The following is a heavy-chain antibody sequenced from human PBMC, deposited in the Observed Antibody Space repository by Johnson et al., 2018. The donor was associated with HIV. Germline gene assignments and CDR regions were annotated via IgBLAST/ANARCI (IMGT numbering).Heavy chain of an antibody. CDR1: GFTFSSYD. CDR2: IGTAGDT. J-gene: IGHJ3*01. Sequence: VQLVESGGGLVQPGGSLRLSCAASGFTFSSYDMHWVRQATGKGLEWVSAIGTAGDTYYPGSVKGRFTISRENAKNSLYLQMNSLRPEDTAVDYCARDGRDLVTRGSFEVWGQGTVVTVSS. CDR3: ARDGRDLVTRGSFEV. D-gene: IGHD3-9*01. V-gene: IGHV3-13*01.